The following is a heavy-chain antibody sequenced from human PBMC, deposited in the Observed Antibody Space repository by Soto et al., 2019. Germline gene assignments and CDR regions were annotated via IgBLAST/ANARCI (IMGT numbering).Heavy chain of an antibody. CDR1: GFTFTNYD. D-gene: IGHD3-16*01. CDR2: IGTAGDT. Sequence: QLVESGGDLVQPGGSLRLSCAASGFTFTNYDMHWVRQATGRGLEWVSSIGTAGDTYYPDSVEGRFSISRESSENSLSLQLNNLRAEDTVVYYCARVRHPGGHWYFDLWGRGTVVAVSS. J-gene: IGHJ2*01. CDR3: ARVRHPGGHWYFDL. V-gene: IGHV3-13*01.